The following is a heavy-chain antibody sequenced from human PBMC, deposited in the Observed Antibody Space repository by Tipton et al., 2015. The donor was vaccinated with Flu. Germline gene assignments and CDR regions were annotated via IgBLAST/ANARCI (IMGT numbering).Heavy chain of an antibody. CDR2: ISHSSRTT. Sequence: SLRLSCAASGFIFSNYAMSWVRQAPGKGLELISSISHSSRTTFYADSVRGRVTVSRDNSKNTLSLQMNSLRAEDTAVYYCAKARVSIFGVIPFDFWGQGTLGTVSS. CDR1: GFIFSNYA. CDR3: AKARVSIFGVIPFDF. D-gene: IGHD3-3*01. V-gene: IGHV3-23*01. J-gene: IGHJ4*02.